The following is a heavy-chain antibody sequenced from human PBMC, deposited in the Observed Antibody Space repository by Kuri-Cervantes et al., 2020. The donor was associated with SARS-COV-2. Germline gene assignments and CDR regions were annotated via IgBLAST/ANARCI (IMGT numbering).Heavy chain of an antibody. J-gene: IGHJ4*02. CDR1: GFDFSTYS. V-gene: IGHV3-7*05. CDR3: ARDMQILTGHYYLNFDY. CDR2: IKHDGGEE. D-gene: IGHD3-9*01. Sequence: GESLKISCAASGFDFSTYSMNWVRQAPGKGLEWVADIKHDGGEEYYVDSVKGRFTISRDNAKNSLYLQMHSLRAEDTAVYYCARDMQILTGHYYLNFDYWGQGTLVTVSS.